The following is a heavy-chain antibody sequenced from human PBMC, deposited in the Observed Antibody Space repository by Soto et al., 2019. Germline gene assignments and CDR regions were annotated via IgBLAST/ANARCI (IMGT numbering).Heavy chain of an antibody. V-gene: IGHV6-1*01. CDR1: GDSVSSNSVA. CDR3: ARLIGNSWLDS. D-gene: IGHD2-8*01. Sequence: SQTLSLTCAISGDSVSSNSVAWNWIRHSPSRGLEWLGRTYYRSKWYNDYAVSVKSRITINPDTSNNQLSLQLNSVTPDDTAVYYCARLIGNSWLDSWGQGTLVTVSS. J-gene: IGHJ5*01. CDR2: TYYRSKWYN.